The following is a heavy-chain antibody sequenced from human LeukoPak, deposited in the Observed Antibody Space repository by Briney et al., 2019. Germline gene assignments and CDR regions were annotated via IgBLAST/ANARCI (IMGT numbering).Heavy chain of an antibody. J-gene: IGHJ4*02. D-gene: IGHD3/OR15-3a*01. CDR3: ARQSRTGYFDY. V-gene: IGHV4-59*08. CDR2: IYYSGST. Sequence: SETLSLTCTVSGGSISTYYWSWIRQPPGKGLECIGYIYYSGSTNCNPSLKSRVTISVDTSKNQFSLKLSSVTAADTAVYYCARQSRTGYFDYWGQGTLVTVSS. CDR1: GGSISTYY.